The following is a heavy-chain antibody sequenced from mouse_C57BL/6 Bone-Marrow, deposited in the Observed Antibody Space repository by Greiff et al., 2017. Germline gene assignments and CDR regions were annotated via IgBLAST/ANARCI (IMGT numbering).Heavy chain of an antibody. CDR2: IHPNSGST. Sequence: QVQLQQPGAELVKPGASVKLSCKASGYTFTSYWMHWVKQRPGQGLEWIGMIHPNSGSTNYNEKFKSKATLTVDTSYSTAYMQLSSLTSEDSAVYYGARNSYYSNWDYWGQGTTLTVSA. CDR1: GYTFTSYW. J-gene: IGHJ2*01. V-gene: IGHV1-64*01. D-gene: IGHD2-5*01. CDR3: ARNSYYSNWDY.